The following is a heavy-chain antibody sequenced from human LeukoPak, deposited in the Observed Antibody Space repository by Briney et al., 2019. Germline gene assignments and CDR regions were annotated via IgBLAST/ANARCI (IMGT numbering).Heavy chain of an antibody. V-gene: IGHV6-1*01. Sequence: SQTLSLTCAISGDSVSSNSAAWNWIRQSPLRGLEWLGRTYYRSKWYNDYAVSVKSRITINPDTSKNQFSLQLNSVTPEDTAVYYCARTVEMATPLDFDYWGQGTLVTVSS. D-gene: IGHD5-24*01. J-gene: IGHJ4*02. CDR3: ARTVEMATPLDFDY. CDR1: GDSVSSNSAA. CDR2: TYYRSKWYN.